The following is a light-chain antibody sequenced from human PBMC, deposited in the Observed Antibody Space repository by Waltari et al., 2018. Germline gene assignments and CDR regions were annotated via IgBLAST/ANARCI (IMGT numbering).Light chain of an antibody. J-gene: IGKJ4*01. V-gene: IGKV1-5*03. CDR1: QSISSW. CDR3: QQYNGYSGT. CDR2: KAS. Sequence: DIQMTQSPSALSASVGDRVIITCRASQSISSWFAWYQQKAGKAPKLLIYKASTLQSGVPSRFSGSGSGTEFTLTISSLQPDDSATYYCQQYNGYSGTFGGGTKVEI.